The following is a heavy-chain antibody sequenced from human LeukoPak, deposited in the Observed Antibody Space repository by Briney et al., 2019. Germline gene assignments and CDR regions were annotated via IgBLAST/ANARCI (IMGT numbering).Heavy chain of an antibody. J-gene: IGHJ4*02. Sequence: KPSETLPLTCTVSGGSVSSGSYYWSWIRQPPGKGLEWIGYIYYSGSTNYNPSLKSRVTISVDTSKNQFSLKLSSVTAADTAVYYCARDNRGSSWYYLGFVNWGQGTLVTVSS. CDR1: GGSVSSGSYY. V-gene: IGHV4-61*01. D-gene: IGHD6-13*01. CDR2: IYYSGST. CDR3: ARDNRGSSWYYLGFVN.